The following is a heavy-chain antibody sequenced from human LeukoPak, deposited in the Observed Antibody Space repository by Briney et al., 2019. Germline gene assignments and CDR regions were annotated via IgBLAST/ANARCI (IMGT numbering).Heavy chain of an antibody. J-gene: IGHJ4*02. CDR1: GFTFSSYS. Sequence: GRSLRLSCAASGFTFSSYSMNWVPQAPGKGLEWVSSISSSSYIYYADSVKGRFTISRDNAKNSLYLQMNSLRAEDTAVYYCARDLWFGEGDYWGQGTLVTVSS. D-gene: IGHD3-10*01. CDR2: ISSSSYI. CDR3: ARDLWFGEGDY. V-gene: IGHV3-21*01.